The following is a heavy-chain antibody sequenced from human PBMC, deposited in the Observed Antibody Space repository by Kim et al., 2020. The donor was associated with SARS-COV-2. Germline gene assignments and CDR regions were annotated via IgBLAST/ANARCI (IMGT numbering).Heavy chain of an antibody. CDR3: ARGTKGITMIVVAYYYYMDV. V-gene: IGHV1-2*02. D-gene: IGHD3-22*01. CDR2: INPNSGGT. Sequence: ASVKVSCKASGYTFTGYYMHWVRQAPGQGLEWMGWINPNSGGTNYAQKFQGRVTMTRDTSISTAYMELSRLRSDDTAVYYCARGTKGITMIVVAYYYYMDVWGEGTTVTVSS. J-gene: IGHJ6*03. CDR1: GYTFTGYY.